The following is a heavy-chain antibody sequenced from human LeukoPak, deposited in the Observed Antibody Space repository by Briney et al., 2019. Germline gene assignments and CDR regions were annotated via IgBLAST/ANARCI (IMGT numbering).Heavy chain of an antibody. J-gene: IGHJ4*02. V-gene: IGHV1-18*01. CDR2: ISAYNGNT. CDR1: GYSFNSQG. Sequence: ASVKVSCKASGYSFNSQGMNWVRQAPGQGLEWMGWISAYNGNTNYAQKLQGRVTMTTDTSTSTAYMELRSLRSDDTAVYYCARHSAPRRGDYWGQGTLVTVSS. D-gene: IGHD1-26*01. CDR3: ARHSAPRRGDY.